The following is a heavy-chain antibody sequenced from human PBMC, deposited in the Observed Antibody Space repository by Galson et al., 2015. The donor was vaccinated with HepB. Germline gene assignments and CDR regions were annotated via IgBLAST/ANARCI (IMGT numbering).Heavy chain of an antibody. CDR2: INDSGST. D-gene: IGHD4-17*01. CDR1: GGSFSRFY. J-gene: IGHJ6*02. V-gene: IGHV4-34*01. CDR3: ARGRGRRLVTTYSYYGLDV. Sequence: ETLSLTCEVSGGSFSRFYCSWIRQTPGAGLEWIGDINDSGSTSINPSLRSRVALSVDMSKSQFSLKLNSVTAADTAIYYCARGRGRRLVTTYSYYGLDVWGQGTTVTVSS.